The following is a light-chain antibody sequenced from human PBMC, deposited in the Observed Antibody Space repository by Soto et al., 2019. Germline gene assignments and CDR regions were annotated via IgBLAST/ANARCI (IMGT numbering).Light chain of an antibody. CDR1: QSVSSNY. V-gene: IGKV3-20*01. Sequence: EIALTQSPGTLSLSPGETATLSCRASQSVSSNYLAWYQQKPGQAPRLLVYGASSRATGIPDRFSGRGSGTDFTLTISRLEPEDFAVYYCLQYNNWWTFGQGTKWIS. CDR2: GAS. CDR3: LQYNNWWT. J-gene: IGKJ1*01.